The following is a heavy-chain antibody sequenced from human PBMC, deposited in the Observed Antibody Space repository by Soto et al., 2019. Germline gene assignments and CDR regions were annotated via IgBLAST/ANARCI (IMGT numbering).Heavy chain of an antibody. CDR3: AKAPFRYVSGWSVYFDY. Sequence: EVQLLESGGGLVQPGGSLRLSCAASGFTFSSYAMSWVRQAPGKGLEWVSAISGSGGSTYYADSVKGRFTISRDNSKNTLDLQMNSLRAEDTAVYYCAKAPFRYVSGWSVYFDYWGQGTLVTVSS. CDR1: GFTFSSYA. CDR2: ISGSGGST. J-gene: IGHJ4*02. V-gene: IGHV3-23*01. D-gene: IGHD6-19*01.